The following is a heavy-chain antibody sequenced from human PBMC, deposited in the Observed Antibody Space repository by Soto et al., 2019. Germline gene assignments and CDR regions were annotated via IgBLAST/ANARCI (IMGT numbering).Heavy chain of an antibody. Sequence: GASVKVSCKASGYTFTSYAMHWVRQAPGQRLERMGWINAGNGNTKYSQKFQGRVTITRDTSASTAYMELSSLRSEDTAVYYCARVPPSLFYYYGMDVWGQGTTVTVSS. CDR2: INAGNGNT. J-gene: IGHJ6*02. CDR1: GYTFTSYA. V-gene: IGHV1-3*01. CDR3: ARVPPSLFYYYGMDV. D-gene: IGHD2-2*01.